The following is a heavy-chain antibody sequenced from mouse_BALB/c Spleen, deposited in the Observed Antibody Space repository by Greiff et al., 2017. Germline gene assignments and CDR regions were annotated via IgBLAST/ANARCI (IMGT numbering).Heavy chain of an antibody. CDR1: GYAFTNYL. CDR3: ARDGAW. V-gene: IGHV1-54*01. Sequence: VQLQQSGAELVRPGTSVKVSCKASGYAFTNYLIEWVKQRPGQGLEWIGVINPGSGGTNYNEKFKGKATLTADKSSSTAYMQLSSLTSDDSAVYFCARDGAWWGQGTLVTVSA. D-gene: IGHD3-1*01. J-gene: IGHJ3*02. CDR2: INPGSGGT.